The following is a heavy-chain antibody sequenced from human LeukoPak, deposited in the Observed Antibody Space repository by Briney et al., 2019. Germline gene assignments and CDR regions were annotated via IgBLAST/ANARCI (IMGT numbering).Heavy chain of an antibody. D-gene: IGHD2-8*01. CDR2: XXXXNGNT. J-gene: IGHJ4*02. CDR1: GYTFTSYG. CDR3: ARDLGYCTNGVCYTLIFDY. Sequence: ASVKVSCKASGYTFTSYGISWVRQAPGQGLXXXXXXXXXNGNTNYAQKLQGRVTMTTDTSTSTAYMELRSLRSDDTAVYYCARDLGYCTNGVCYTLIFDYWGQGTLVTVSS. V-gene: IGHV1-18*01.